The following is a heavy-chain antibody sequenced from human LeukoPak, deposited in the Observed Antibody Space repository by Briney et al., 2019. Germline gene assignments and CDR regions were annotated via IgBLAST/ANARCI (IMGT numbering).Heavy chain of an antibody. CDR1: GGTFSSFG. J-gene: IGHJ4*02. CDR3: ARDVVDTAPFDY. Sequence: ASVKVSCKASGGTFSSFGISWVRQAPGQGLEWMGGIISIFGTTNYAQKFQGRVTITADESTSTVYMELSSLRSEDTAVYYCARDVVDTAPFDYWGQGTLVTVSS. D-gene: IGHD5-18*01. V-gene: IGHV1-69*13. CDR2: IISIFGTT.